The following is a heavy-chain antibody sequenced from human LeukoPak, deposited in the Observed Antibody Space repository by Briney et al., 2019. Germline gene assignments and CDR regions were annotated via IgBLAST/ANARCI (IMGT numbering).Heavy chain of an antibody. J-gene: IGHJ4*02. CDR2: INSDGSST. V-gene: IGHV3-74*01. D-gene: IGHD3-22*01. CDR1: EFTFSSYW. CDR3: ATDSSGARRDY. Sequence: GGSLRLSCAASEFTFSSYWMHWVRQAPGKGLVWVSRINSDGSSTSYADSVKGRFTISRDNAKNTLYLQMNSLRAEDTAVYYCATDSSGARRDYWGQGTLVTVSS.